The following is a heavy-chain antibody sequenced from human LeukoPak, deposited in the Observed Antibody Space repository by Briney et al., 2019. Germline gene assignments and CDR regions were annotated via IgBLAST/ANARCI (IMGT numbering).Heavy chain of an antibody. D-gene: IGHD6-19*01. Sequence: KPSETLSLTCTVPGGSISSSSFYWGWIRQPPGKGLEWLGTIFYSGSTYYNPSLRSRVTMSVDTSKNQFSLRLSSVTAADTAVYYCARQGYISGQGFRNNWFDPWGQGSLVTVSS. CDR3: ARQGYISGQGFRNNWFDP. J-gene: IGHJ5*02. CDR1: GGSISSSSFY. CDR2: IFYSGST. V-gene: IGHV4-39*01.